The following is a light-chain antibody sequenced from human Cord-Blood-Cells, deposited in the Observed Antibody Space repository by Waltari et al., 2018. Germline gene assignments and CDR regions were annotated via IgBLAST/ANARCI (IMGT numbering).Light chain of an antibody. CDR3: SSYTSSSTV. Sequence: QSALTQPASVSGSPGQSIPISCTGTSSDVGGYNYVSWYQHHPGKAPKLMIYEVSNRPSGVSNRFSGSKSGNTASLTISGLQAEDEADYYCSSYTSSSTVFGTGTKVTVL. J-gene: IGLJ1*01. CDR1: SSDVGGYNY. V-gene: IGLV2-14*01. CDR2: EVS.